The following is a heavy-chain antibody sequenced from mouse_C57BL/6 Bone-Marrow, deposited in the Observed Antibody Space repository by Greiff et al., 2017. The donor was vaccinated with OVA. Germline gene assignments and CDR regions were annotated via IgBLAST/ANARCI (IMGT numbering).Heavy chain of an antibody. V-gene: IGHV5-6*01. D-gene: IGHD2-5*01. CDR2: ISSGGSYT. CDR1: GFTFSSYG. Sequence: EVKLMESGGDLVKPGGSLKLSCAASGFTFSSYGMSWVRQTPDKRLEWVATISSGGSYTYYPDSVKGRFTISRDNAKNTLYLQMSSLKSEDTAMYYCARHTAYYSNYGWYFDVWGTGTTVTVSS. CDR3: ARHTAYYSNYGWYFDV. J-gene: IGHJ1*03.